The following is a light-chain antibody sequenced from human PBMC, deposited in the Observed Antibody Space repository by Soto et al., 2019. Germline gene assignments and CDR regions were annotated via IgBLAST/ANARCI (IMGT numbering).Light chain of an antibody. CDR2: AAS. J-gene: IGKJ5*01. V-gene: IGKV1-8*01. CDR1: QGISSY. CDR3: QQFNDYPIT. Sequence: AIRMTQSPSSLSSSTGDXVXXXXXASQGISSYLAWYQQKPGKAPKLLIYAASTLQSGVPSRFSGSGSGTEFTLAISSLQPEDFATYYCQQFNDYPITFGQGTRLETK.